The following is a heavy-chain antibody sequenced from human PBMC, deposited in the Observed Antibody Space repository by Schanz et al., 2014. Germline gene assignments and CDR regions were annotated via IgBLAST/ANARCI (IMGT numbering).Heavy chain of an antibody. D-gene: IGHD3-9*01. CDR2: ISVYTGNT. CDR1: GYTFTTYA. Sequence: QVQLVQSGAEVKKPGASVRVSCKASGYTFTTYAMSWVRQALGQGLEWVGWISVYTGNTKDGQKVQGRVTMTADTSTNTAYMELRSLRSNDTAMYYCAKAEDDILTGSYARLDPWGQGTLVTVSS. J-gene: IGHJ5*02. V-gene: IGHV1-18*01. CDR3: AKAEDDILTGSYARLDP.